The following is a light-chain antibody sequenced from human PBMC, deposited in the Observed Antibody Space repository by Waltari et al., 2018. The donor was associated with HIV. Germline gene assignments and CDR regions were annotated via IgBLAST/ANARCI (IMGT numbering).Light chain of an antibody. CDR3: CSYARGTTSV. CDR1: SSDIGGYDI. Sequence: QSALTQPASVSGSPGQSITISCTGTSSDIGGYDIVSWFQQHPGKAPKVMIYEVAKRPSGVSNRSSGPKSGNTASLTISGLQAEDEADYYCCSYARGTTSVFGGGTKLTVL. CDR2: EVA. J-gene: IGLJ3*02. V-gene: IGLV2-23*02.